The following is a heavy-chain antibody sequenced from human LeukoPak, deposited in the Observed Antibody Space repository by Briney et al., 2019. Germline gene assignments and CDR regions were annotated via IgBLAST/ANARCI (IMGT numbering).Heavy chain of an antibody. CDR1: GFTFSDYY. V-gene: IGHV3-11*04. CDR2: ITPSGSPI. D-gene: IGHD3-10*01. J-gene: IGHJ4*02. Sequence: PGGSLRLSCAASGFTFSDYYMSWIRQAPGKGLEWVSYITPSGSPIDYADSVKGRFTISRDNAKNSLYLQMNSLRAEDTAVYYCARGVELLWFGESEYYFDYWGQGTLGTVSS. CDR3: ARGVELLWFGESEYYFDY.